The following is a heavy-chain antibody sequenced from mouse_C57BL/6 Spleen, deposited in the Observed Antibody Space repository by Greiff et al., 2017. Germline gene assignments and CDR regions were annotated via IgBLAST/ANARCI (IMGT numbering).Heavy chain of an antibody. D-gene: IGHD1-1*01. CDR3: ARGIGSSLLYYAMDY. V-gene: IGHV5-17*01. Sequence: EVKLEESGGGLVKPGGSLKLSCAASGFTFSDYGMHWVRQAPEKGLEWVAYISSGSSTIYYADTVKGRFTISRDNAKNTLFLQMTSLRSEDTAMYYCARGIGSSLLYYAMDYWGQGTSVTVSS. J-gene: IGHJ4*01. CDR2: ISSGSSTI. CDR1: GFTFSDYG.